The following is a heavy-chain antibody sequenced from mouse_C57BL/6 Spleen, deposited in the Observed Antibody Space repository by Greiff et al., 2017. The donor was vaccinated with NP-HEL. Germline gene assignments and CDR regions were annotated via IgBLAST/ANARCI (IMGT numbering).Heavy chain of an antibody. CDR2: IYPRSGNT. V-gene: IGHV1-81*01. J-gene: IGHJ4*01. Sequence: QVQLKESGAELARPGASVKLSCKASGYTFTSYGISWVKQRTGQGLEWIGEIYPRSGNTYYNEKFKGKATLTADKSSSTAYMELRSLTSEDSAVYFCARQGDGYYDAMDYWGQGTSVTVSS. CDR1: GYTFTSYG. D-gene: IGHD2-3*01. CDR3: ARQGDGYYDAMDY.